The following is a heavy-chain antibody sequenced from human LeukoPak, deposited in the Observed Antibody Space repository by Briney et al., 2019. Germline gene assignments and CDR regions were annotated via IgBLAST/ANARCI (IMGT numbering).Heavy chain of an antibody. J-gene: IGHJ5*02. V-gene: IGHV1-18*01. D-gene: IGHD6-13*01. CDR1: GYTFTIYG. Sequence: ASVKVSCKASGYTFTIYGISWVRQAPGQGLEWMGWISAYNGNTNYAQKLQGRVTMTTDTSTSTAYMELRSLRSDDTAVYYCAGDGGSSWTNNWFDPWGQGTLVTVSS. CDR3: AGDGGSSWTNNWFDP. CDR2: ISAYNGNT.